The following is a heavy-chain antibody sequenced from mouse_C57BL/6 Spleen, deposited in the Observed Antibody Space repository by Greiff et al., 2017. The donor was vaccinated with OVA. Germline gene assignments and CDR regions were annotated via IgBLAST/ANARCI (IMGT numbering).Heavy chain of an antibody. D-gene: IGHD1-1*01. J-gene: IGHJ2*01. CDR1: GFTFTDYY. CDR3: ARYIRRVSGSFDY. Sequence: EVQRVESGGGLVQPGGSLSLSCAASGFTFTDYYMSWVRQPPGKALEWLGFIRNKANGYTTEYSASVKGRFTISRDNSQSILYLQMNALRAEDSATYYCARYIRRVSGSFDYWGQGTTLTVSS. CDR2: IRNKANGYTT. V-gene: IGHV7-3*01.